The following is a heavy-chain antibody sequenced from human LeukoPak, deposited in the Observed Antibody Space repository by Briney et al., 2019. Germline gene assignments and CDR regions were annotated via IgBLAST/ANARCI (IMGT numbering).Heavy chain of an antibody. CDR3: TRVRLLYFDY. V-gene: IGHV3-49*04. D-gene: IGHD3-22*01. CDR1: GFTFGDYA. Sequence: GGSLRLSCTASGFTFGDYAMSWVRQAPGKGREWVGFIRSKAYGGTTEYAACVKGRFTISRDDSKSIAYLQMNSLKTEDTAVYYCTRVRLLYFDYWGQGALVTVSS. J-gene: IGHJ4*02. CDR2: IRSKAYGGTT.